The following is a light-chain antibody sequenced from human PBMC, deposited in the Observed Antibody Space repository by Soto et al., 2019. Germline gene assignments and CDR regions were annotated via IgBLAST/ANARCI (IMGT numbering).Light chain of an antibody. CDR2: SNN. J-gene: IGLJ2*01. CDR1: SSNIGSNT. V-gene: IGLV1-44*01. Sequence: QSALTQPPSASGTPGQRVTISCSGSSSNIGSNTVNWYQQLPGTAPKLLIYSNNQRPSGVPDRFSGSKSGTSASLALSGLQDEDEADYYGAAWDDRLNGGVVFGGGTKLTVL. CDR3: AAWDDRLNGGVV.